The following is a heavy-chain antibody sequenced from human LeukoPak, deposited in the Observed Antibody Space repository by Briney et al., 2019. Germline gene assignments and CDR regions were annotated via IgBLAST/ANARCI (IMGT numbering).Heavy chain of an antibody. CDR3: ARKTYYYGSGSYFVY. CDR1: GYTFTSYD. Sequence: ASVKVSCKASGYTFTSYDINWVRQATGQGLEWMGWMNPNSGNTGYAQKFQGRVTMTRNTSISTASMELSGLRSEDTAVYYCARKTYYYGSGSYFVYWGQGTLVTVSS. D-gene: IGHD3-10*01. V-gene: IGHV1-8*01. J-gene: IGHJ4*02. CDR2: MNPNSGNT.